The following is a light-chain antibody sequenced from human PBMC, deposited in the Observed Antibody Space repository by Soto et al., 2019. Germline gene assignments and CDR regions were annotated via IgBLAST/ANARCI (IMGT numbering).Light chain of an antibody. CDR1: QSVSRF. J-gene: IGKJ2*01. CDR3: QQYDNWPPCI. V-gene: IGKV3-15*01. Sequence: EIVMTQSPATLSVSPGERVTLSCRASQSVSRFLAWYQQRPGQAPRLLIYDTSTRATGVPARFSGSGSGTEFSLTISSLQSEYFAVYYCQQYDNWPPCIFGQGTKLEVK. CDR2: DTS.